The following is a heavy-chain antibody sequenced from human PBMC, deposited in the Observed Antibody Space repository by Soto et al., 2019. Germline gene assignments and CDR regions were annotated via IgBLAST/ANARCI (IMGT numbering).Heavy chain of an antibody. CDR3: GKGRRYYYYYGVYR. Sequence: GGSLRLSCAASGFTFSSFSMGWVRLVPGKGMEGVSDIIDSGGSTYYADSVKGRFTISRDNSKSTLYLQMNSLRAEDTALYYCGKGRRYYYYYGVYRWGQGTTVTVSS. CDR2: IIDSGGST. CDR1: GFTFSSFS. J-gene: IGHJ6*02. V-gene: IGHV3-23*01.